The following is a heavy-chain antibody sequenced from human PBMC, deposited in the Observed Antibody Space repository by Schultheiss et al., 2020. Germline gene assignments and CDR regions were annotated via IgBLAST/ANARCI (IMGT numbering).Heavy chain of an antibody. CDR1: GGSISSGGYY. CDR3: ARDRSSRPGLDY. J-gene: IGHJ4*02. Sequence: SETLSLTCTVSGGSISSGGYYWSWIRQHPGKGLEWIGYIYYSGSTYYNPSLKSRVTISVDTSKNQFSLKLSSVTAADTAVYYCARDRSSRPGLDYWGQGTLVTVSS. CDR2: IYYSGST. V-gene: IGHV4-31*03.